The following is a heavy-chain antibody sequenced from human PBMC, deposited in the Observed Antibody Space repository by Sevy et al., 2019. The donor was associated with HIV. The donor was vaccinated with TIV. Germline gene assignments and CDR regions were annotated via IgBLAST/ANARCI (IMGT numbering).Heavy chain of an antibody. J-gene: IGHJ3*02. CDR2: IYTSGST. Sequence: SETLSLTCTVSGGSISSYYCTWIRQPAGKGLEWIGRIYTSGSTNYNPSLKSRVTMAVDTSKKQFSLNLSSVTAADTAEYYCARGGGYFDDGFDIWGQGTMVTVSS. D-gene: IGHD3-10*01. CDR1: GGSISSYY. CDR3: ARGGGYFDDGFDI. V-gene: IGHV4-4*07.